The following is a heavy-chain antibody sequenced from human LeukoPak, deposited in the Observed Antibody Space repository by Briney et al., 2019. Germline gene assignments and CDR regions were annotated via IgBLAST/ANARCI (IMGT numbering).Heavy chain of an antibody. CDR1: GYTFITYG. Sequence: GASVKVSCKASGYTFITYGISWVRQAPGQGLEWLGWISAYSGNTNYAQKLQDGITMTTDTSTSTAYMELRSLRSDDTAVYFCARGGYYDSTGFYYVSFIFDYWGQGTLVTVSS. CDR3: ARGGYYDSTGFYYVSFIFDY. D-gene: IGHD3-22*01. V-gene: IGHV1-18*01. J-gene: IGHJ4*02. CDR2: ISAYSGNT.